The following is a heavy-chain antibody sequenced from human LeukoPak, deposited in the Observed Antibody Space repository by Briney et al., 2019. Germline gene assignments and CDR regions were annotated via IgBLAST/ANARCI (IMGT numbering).Heavy chain of an antibody. CDR3: AKAALGVRKLYYFDY. J-gene: IGHJ4*02. CDR1: GYTFTSYG. CDR2: ISAHNGNT. D-gene: IGHD3-16*01. V-gene: IGHV1-18*01. Sequence: ASVKVSCKTSGYTFTSYGISWVRQAPGQGLEWMGWISAHNGNTNYAQKLQGRVTMTTDTSTSTAYMELRSLRSDDTAVYYCAKAALGVRKLYYFDYWGQGTLVTVSS.